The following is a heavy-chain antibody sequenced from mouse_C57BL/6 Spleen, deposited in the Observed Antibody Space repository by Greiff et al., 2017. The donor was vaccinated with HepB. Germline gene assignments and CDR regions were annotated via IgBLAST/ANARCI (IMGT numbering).Heavy chain of an antibody. J-gene: IGHJ3*01. V-gene: IGHV1-69*01. Sequence: QVQLQQPGAELVMPGASVKLSCKASGYTFTSYWMHWVKQRPGQGLEWIGEIDPSDSYTNYNQKFKGKSTLTVDKSSSTAYMQLSSLTSEDSAVDYCARGEPKAWFAYWGQGTLVTVSA. CDR1: GYTFTSYW. CDR2: IDPSDSYT. CDR3: ARGEPKAWFAY.